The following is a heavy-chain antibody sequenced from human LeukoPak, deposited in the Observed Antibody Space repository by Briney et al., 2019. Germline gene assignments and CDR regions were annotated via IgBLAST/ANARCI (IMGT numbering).Heavy chain of an antibody. V-gene: IGHV3-21*01. CDR3: ARRSTALFYADY. D-gene: IGHD3-3*01. CDR2: ISSSSSYI. J-gene: IGHJ4*02. Sequence: GGSLRLSCAASGFTFSSYSMNWVRQAPGKGLEWVSSISSSSSYIYYADSVKGRFTISRDNAKNSLYLQMNSLRAEDTAVYYCARRSTALFYADYWGQGTLVTVPS. CDR1: GFTFSSYS.